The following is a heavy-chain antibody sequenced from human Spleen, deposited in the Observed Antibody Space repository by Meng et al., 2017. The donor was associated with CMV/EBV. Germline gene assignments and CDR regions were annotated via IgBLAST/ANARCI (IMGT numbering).Heavy chain of an antibody. CDR1: GESLSGHY. J-gene: IGHJ5*02. D-gene: IGHD3-16*02. CDR2: INHRGST. Sequence: SQTLSLTCAVYGESLSGHYWNWIRQPPGKGLDWIGEINHRGSTNYNPSLKSRVTISVDTSKNQFSLKLSSVTAADTAVYYCARKTIDYDYVWGSYRYSSKNWFDPWGQGTLVTVSS. CDR3: ARKTIDYDYVWGSYRYSSKNWFDP. V-gene: IGHV4-34*01.